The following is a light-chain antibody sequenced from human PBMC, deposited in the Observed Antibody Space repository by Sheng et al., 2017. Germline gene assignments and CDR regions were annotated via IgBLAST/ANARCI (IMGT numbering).Light chain of an antibody. V-gene: IGKV2-28*01. CDR1: QSLLHSNGYNF. J-gene: IGKJ2*01. CDR2: LGS. Sequence: DIVMTQSPLSLPVTPGEPASISCRSSQSLLHSNGYNFLDWYLQKPGQSPQILIYLGSHRASGVPDRFSGSGSDTNFTLKISTVEAEDVGVYYCMQALQTPRTFGQGTKLEI. CDR3: MQALQTPRT.